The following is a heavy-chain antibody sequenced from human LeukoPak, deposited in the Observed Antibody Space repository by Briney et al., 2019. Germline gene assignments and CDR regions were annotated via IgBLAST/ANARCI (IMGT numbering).Heavy chain of an antibody. V-gene: IGHV3-23*01. CDR1: GFTFRSHA. D-gene: IGHD2-21*01. CDR3: AKDFRIGYSAHFDY. CDR2: IYENGGTT. Sequence: GGSLRLSCVGSGFTFRSHAMSWVRQAPEKGLEFVSGIYENGGTTYYADSVKGRFSISRDNSKNTLYLQMDSLRGEDTAVYYCAKDFRIGYSAHFDYWAQGALVTVSS. J-gene: IGHJ4*02.